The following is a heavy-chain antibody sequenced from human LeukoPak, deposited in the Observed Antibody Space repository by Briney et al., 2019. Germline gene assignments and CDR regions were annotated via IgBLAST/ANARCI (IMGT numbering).Heavy chain of an antibody. CDR2: INHSGST. CDR3: ARGRYLPLYFDY. CDR1: GGSFSGYY. J-gene: IGHJ4*02. V-gene: IGHV4-34*01. Sequence: SETLSLTCAVYGGSFSGYYWNWIRQPPGKGLEWIGAINHSGSTNYNPSLKSRVTISVDTSKNQFSLKLSSVTAADTAVYYCARGRYLPLYFDYWGQGTLVTVSS. D-gene: IGHD3-16*02.